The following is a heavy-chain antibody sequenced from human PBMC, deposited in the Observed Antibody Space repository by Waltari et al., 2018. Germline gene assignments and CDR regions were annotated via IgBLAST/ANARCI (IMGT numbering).Heavy chain of an antibody. V-gene: IGHV3-33*01. Sequence: QVQLVESGGGVVQPGRSLRLSCAASGFTFSSYGMHWVRQAPGTGLEWVAVIWYDGSNKYYADSVKGRFTISRDNSKNTLYLQMNSLRAEDTAVYYCARNYYYGSGSYVGWFDPWGQGTLVTVSS. D-gene: IGHD3-10*01. CDR2: IWYDGSNK. J-gene: IGHJ5*02. CDR3: ARNYYYGSGSYVGWFDP. CDR1: GFTFSSYG.